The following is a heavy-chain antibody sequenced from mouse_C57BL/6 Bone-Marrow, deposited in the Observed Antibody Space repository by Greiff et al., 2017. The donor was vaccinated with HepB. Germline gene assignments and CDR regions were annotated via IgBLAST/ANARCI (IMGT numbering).Heavy chain of an antibody. J-gene: IGHJ2*01. D-gene: IGHD1-1*01. V-gene: IGHV1-42*01. CDR3: TRYGGSGYDDYFDY. Sequence: VQLQQSGPELVKPGASVKISCKASGYSFTGYYMNWVKQSPEKSLEWIGEINPNTGGTTYNQKFKAKATLTVDKSSSAAYMQLKSLTSEDSAVYYWTRYGGSGYDDYFDYWGQGTALTVSS. CDR2: INPNTGGT. CDR1: GYSFTGYY.